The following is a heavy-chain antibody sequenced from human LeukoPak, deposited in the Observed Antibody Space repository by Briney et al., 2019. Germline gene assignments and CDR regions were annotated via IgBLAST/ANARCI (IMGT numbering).Heavy chain of an antibody. CDR2: INPSGDFR. CDR1: GYTFGTHW. V-gene: IGHV1-46*01. D-gene: IGHD1-26*01. CDR3: ARDYSGEWEQLTGWWFDP. Sequence: SVKVSCKAPGYTFGTHWMHWVRQAPGQGLEWMGIINPSGDFRSYAQKFQGRVTVTRDMSTRTVYMELSDLEPEDTAVYYCARDYSGEWEQLTGWWFDPWGQGTLVIVSS. J-gene: IGHJ5*02.